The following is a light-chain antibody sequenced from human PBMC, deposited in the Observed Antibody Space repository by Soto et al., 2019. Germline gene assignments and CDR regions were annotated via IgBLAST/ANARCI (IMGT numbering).Light chain of an antibody. Sequence: QAVVTQPPSVSGAQGQRVTISCTGSSSNIGAGYDVHWYQQLPVTAPKLLIYGNSNRPSGVPDRFSGSKSGTSASLAITGLQAEDEADYYCQSYDSSLSVVFGGGTKLTVL. CDR2: GNS. CDR1: SSNIGAGYD. V-gene: IGLV1-40*01. J-gene: IGLJ3*02. CDR3: QSYDSSLSVV.